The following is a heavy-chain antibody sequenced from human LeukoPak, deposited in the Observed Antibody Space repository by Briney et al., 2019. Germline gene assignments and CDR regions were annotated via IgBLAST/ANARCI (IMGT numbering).Heavy chain of an antibody. J-gene: IGHJ4*02. V-gene: IGHV3-23*01. CDR1: GFTFSIYA. Sequence: PGGSLRLSCAASGFTFSIYAMTWVRQAPGKGLEGVSTISGYGDNTYYADSVKRRFTISRDKSKNTLYLQTTSLRAEDTAVSYCAVCRNWPTFDCWGKGTTVTVSS. CDR2: ISGYGDNT. D-gene: IGHD1-20*01. CDR3: AVCRNWPTFDC.